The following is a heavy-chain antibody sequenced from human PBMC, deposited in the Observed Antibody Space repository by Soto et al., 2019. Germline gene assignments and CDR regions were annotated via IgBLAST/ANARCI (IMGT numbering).Heavy chain of an antibody. Sequence: GGSLRLSCAASGFTFSSYAMSWVRQAPGKGLEWVSAISGSGGSTYYADSVKGRFTISRDNSKNTLYLQMNSLRAEDTAVYYCAKALSSLDLVVVVPAATTFDYWGQGTLVTVSS. CDR1: GFTFSSYA. J-gene: IGHJ4*02. V-gene: IGHV3-23*01. CDR2: ISGSGGST. D-gene: IGHD2-2*01. CDR3: AKALSSLDLVVVVPAATTFDY.